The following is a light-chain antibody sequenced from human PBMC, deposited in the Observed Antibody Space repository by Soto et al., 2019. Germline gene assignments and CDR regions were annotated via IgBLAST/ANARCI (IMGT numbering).Light chain of an antibody. CDR1: QSVSSY. CDR2: DAS. CDR3: QQRSNWPLT. J-gene: IGKJ4*01. V-gene: IGKV3-11*01. Sequence: ETVLTQSPATLSLSPGERATLSCRASQSVSSYLAWYQQKPGQAPRLLIYDASNRATGIPARFSGSGSGTDFTLTISSLEPEDFAVYYCQQRSNWPLTLGGGTKVGIK.